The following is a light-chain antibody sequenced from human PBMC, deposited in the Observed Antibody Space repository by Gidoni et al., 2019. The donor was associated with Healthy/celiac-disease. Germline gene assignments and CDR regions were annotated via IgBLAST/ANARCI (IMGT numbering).Light chain of an antibody. CDR1: ETIDYK. V-gene: IGKV3-15*01. J-gene: IGKJ4*01. CDR3: QQYSNWPPFT. CDR2: GAS. Sequence: ETVLTQSPVTLSVSSGERAALSCRASETIDYKLAWYQQKPGQAPRLLIYGASIRAPGVPDRFRGSGSGTEFTLTISSLQSEDFAFYYCQQYSNWPPFTFGGGTKVEMK.